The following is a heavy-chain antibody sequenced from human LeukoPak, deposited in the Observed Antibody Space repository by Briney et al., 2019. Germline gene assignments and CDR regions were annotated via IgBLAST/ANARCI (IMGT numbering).Heavy chain of an antibody. V-gene: IGHV4-59*01. J-gene: IGHJ6*03. D-gene: IGHD3-16*01. Sequence: SETLSLTCTVSGGSISSYYWSWIRQPPGKGLEWIGYIYYSGSTNYNPSLKSRVTISVDTSKNQFSLKLSSVTAADTAVYYCARDLGGVNYYYYMDVWGKGTTATISS. CDR2: IYYSGST. CDR3: ARDLGGVNYYYYMDV. CDR1: GGSISSYY.